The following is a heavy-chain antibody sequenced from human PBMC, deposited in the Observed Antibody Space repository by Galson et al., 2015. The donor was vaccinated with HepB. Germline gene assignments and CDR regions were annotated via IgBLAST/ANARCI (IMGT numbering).Heavy chain of an antibody. CDR3: ARQTDWQPGGVIDY. Sequence: SLRLSCAASGFTFSSYSMNWVRQAPGKGLEWVSYISSSSSTIYYADSVKGRFTISRDNAKNSLYLQMNSLRDEDTAVYYCARQTDWQPGGVIDYWGQGTLVTVSS. J-gene: IGHJ4*02. CDR1: GFTFSSYS. D-gene: IGHD3-9*01. V-gene: IGHV3-48*02. CDR2: ISSSSSTI.